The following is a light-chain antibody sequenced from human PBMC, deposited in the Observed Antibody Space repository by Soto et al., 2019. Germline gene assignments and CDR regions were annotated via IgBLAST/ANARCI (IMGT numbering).Light chain of an antibody. V-gene: IGKV1-5*03. Sequence: DIQMTQSPSTLSASVGDRVTITCRASQSISSWLAWYQQKPGKAPKLLIYKASSLESGVPSRFSGSGSGTEFTLTISSXQPDDFATYNCQQYNSYSWTFGQGTKVDIK. CDR2: KAS. J-gene: IGKJ1*01. CDR1: QSISSW. CDR3: QQYNSYSWT.